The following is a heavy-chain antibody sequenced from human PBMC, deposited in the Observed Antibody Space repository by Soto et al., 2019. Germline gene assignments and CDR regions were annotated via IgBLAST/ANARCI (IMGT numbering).Heavy chain of an antibody. CDR3: AFHPGQGAARRRGEAVDY. V-gene: IGHV1-69*12. J-gene: IGHJ4*02. CDR2: IIPIFGTA. CDR1: GGTFSSYA. D-gene: IGHD6-6*01. Sequence: QVQLVQSGAEVKKPGSSVKVSCKASGGTFSSYAISWVRQAPGQGLEWMGGIIPIFGTANYAQKFQGRVTITADESTSTAYMELSSLRSEDTAAYYCAFHPGQGAARRRGEAVDYWGQGTLVTVSS.